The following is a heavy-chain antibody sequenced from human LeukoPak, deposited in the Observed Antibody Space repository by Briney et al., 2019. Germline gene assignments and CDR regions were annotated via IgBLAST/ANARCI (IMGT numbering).Heavy chain of an antibody. D-gene: IGHD2-2*01. Sequence: PSETLSLTCNVSNSSITRGYYWGWIRQVPGKGLEWIGSIYYSGSTYYNPSLKSRVTISVDTSKNHFSLKLSSVTAADTAVYYCARDGHEVVPASMDAFDIWGQGTMVTVSS. CDR2: IYYSGST. CDR3: ARDGHEVVPASMDAFDI. CDR1: NSSITRGYY. V-gene: IGHV4-38-2*02. J-gene: IGHJ3*02.